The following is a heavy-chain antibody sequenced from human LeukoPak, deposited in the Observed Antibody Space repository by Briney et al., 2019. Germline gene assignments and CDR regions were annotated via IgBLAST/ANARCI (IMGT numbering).Heavy chain of an antibody. Sequence: PGGSLRLSCAASGFTFSSYNMNWVRQAPGKGLEWVSSISTSSCYIYYADSVEGRFTISRDNAKNSLYLQMNSLRAEDTAVYYCARDAGLWFGELFCDYWGQGTLVTVSS. V-gene: IGHV3-21*01. J-gene: IGHJ4*02. CDR2: ISTSSCYI. CDR1: GFTFSSYN. D-gene: IGHD3-10*01. CDR3: ARDAGLWFGELFCDY.